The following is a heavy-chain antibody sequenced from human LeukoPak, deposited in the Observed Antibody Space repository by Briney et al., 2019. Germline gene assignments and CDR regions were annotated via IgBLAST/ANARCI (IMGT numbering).Heavy chain of an antibody. Sequence: SETLSLTCTASGGSITSGDYYWSWIRQHPGEGLEWIGYIYYSGNTYYNPSLKSRVTISVDTTKNQFSLKLFSVTAADTAGYYCAGGSGSWVTMDYWGQGTLVTVSS. D-gene: IGHD2-15*01. CDR1: GGSITSGDYY. J-gene: IGHJ4*02. CDR2: IYYSGNT. V-gene: IGHV4-31*03. CDR3: AGGSGSWVTMDY.